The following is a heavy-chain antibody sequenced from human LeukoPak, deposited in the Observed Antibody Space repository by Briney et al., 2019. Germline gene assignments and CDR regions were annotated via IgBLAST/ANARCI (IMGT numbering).Heavy chain of an antibody. CDR1: GFTFDDYA. D-gene: IGHD1-14*01. CDR2: ISWNSGSI. CDR3: AKDIATGNRLYYFDY. Sequence: GRSLRLSCAASGFTFDDYAVHWVRQAPGKGLEWDSGISWNSGSIGYADSVKGRFTISRDNAKNSLYLQMNSLRAEDTALYYCAKDIATGNRLYYFDYWGQGTLVTVSS. J-gene: IGHJ4*02. V-gene: IGHV3-9*01.